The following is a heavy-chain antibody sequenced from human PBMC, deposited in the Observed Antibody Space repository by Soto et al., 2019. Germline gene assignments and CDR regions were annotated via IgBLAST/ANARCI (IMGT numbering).Heavy chain of an antibody. J-gene: IGHJ6*02. Sequence: QVQLQESGPGLVKPSETLSLTCTVSGGSISSYYWNWIRQPPGKGLEWIGYIYYSGSTNYNSSLKSRVTISVHTYKNQFSLKLSSVTAADTAVYYCAREGLTGTIGLYYYYGLDVWGQGTTVTVSS. CDR2: IYYSGST. V-gene: IGHV4-59*01. D-gene: IGHD1-7*01. CDR3: AREGLTGTIGLYYYYGLDV. CDR1: GGSISSYY.